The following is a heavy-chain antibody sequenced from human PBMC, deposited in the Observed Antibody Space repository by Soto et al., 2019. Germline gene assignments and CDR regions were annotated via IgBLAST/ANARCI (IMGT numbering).Heavy chain of an antibody. V-gene: IGHV4-30-4*01. J-gene: IGHJ3*01. Sequence: PSETLSLTCTVSGGSISSGDYYWSWIRQPPGKGLEWIGYIYYSGSTYYNPSLKSRVTISVDTSKNQFSLKLSSVTAADTAVYYCARAYDILTGYHSLGAFDLCGQGTMVTVS. D-gene: IGHD3-9*01. CDR2: IYYSGST. CDR1: GGSISSGDYY. CDR3: ARAYDILTGYHSLGAFDL.